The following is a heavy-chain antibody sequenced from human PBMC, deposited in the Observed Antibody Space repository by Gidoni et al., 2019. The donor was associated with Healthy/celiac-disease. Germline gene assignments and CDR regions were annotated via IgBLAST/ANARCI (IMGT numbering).Heavy chain of an antibody. CDR3: ARDPDMYYFEY. V-gene: IGHV1-18*01. Sequence: QVQLVQSGAEVKKPGASVNVSCKASGYTFTSYVISWVRQAPGQWFEWMGWISDYNGNKNDVQKLQGRGTRTTDKSTSTAYRELRSLRSDDTAVYYCARDPDMYYFEYWGQGTMVTVSS. D-gene: IGHD2-15*01. J-gene: IGHJ4*02. CDR1: GYTFTSYV. CDR2: ISDYNGNK.